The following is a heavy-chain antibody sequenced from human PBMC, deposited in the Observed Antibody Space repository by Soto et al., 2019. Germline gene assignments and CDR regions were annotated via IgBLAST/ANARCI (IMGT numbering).Heavy chain of an antibody. V-gene: IGHV1-18*01. CDR2: ISAYNGNT. CDR3: ARGGPPIDY. Sequence: ASVKVSCKASGYTFTNFGISWVRQAPGQGLEWMGWISAYNGNTNYAQKFQGRVTMTTGTSTSTAYMEVRSLRFDDTAVYYCARGGPPIDYWGQGTLVTVSS. D-gene: IGHD3-16*01. J-gene: IGHJ4*02. CDR1: GYTFTNFG.